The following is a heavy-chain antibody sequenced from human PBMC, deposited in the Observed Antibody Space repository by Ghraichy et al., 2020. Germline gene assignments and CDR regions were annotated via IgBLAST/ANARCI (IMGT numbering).Heavy chain of an antibody. D-gene: IGHD2-21*01. V-gene: IGHV3-23*01. J-gene: IGHJ6*02. CDR1: GFSISGYP. Sequence: GGSLRLSCAASGFSISGYPMTWVRQAPGKGLEWVSAVSHNGADTYYADSVKGRFTISRDNSKIYLQMNSLRGEDTAVSFCAKGILELRPYFYGMDVWGQGTTVTVSS. CDR2: VSHNGADT. CDR3: AKGILELRPYFYGMDV.